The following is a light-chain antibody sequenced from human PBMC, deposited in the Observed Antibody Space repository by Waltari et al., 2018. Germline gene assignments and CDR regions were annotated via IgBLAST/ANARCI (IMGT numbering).Light chain of an antibody. V-gene: IGKV3-11*01. CDR2: DAS. Sequence: DMVMTPSPATLSVSPGESVTLSCRASRSVKHFLVRYQQKPGQAPRRVIYDASSRASGIPARFTGSGSGTDFTLTISSLEPDDFAVYYCQHRANRPPWTFGQGTKV. J-gene: IGKJ1*01. CDR1: RSVKHF. CDR3: QHRANRPPWT.